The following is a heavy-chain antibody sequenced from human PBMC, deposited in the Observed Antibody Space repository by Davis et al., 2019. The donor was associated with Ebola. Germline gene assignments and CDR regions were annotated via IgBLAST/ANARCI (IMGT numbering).Heavy chain of an antibody. CDR1: GFIFNNYA. CDR3: ARQSGMDV. V-gene: IGHV3-30*04. Sequence: GGSLRLSCAGSGFIFNNYAMHWVRQAPGKGLEWVAVISYDGSNKYYADSVKGRFTISRDNSKNTLYLQMNSLRAEDTAVYYCARQSGMDVWGQGTTVTVSS. CDR2: ISYDGSNK. J-gene: IGHJ6*02.